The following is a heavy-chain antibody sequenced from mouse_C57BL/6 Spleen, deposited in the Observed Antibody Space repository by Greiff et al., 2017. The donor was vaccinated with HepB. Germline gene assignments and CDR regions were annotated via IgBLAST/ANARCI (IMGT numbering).Heavy chain of an antibody. V-gene: IGHV1-19*01. Sequence: VQLQQSGPVLVKPGASVKMSCKASGYTFTDYYMNWVKQSHGKSLEWIGVSNPYNGGTSYNQKFKDKSTLTVDKSSSTAYMELNSLTSEDSAVYDCASDYDYEGPWFAYWGQGTLVTVSA. CDR1: GYTFTDYY. J-gene: IGHJ3*01. D-gene: IGHD2-4*01. CDR3: ASDYDYEGPWFAY. CDR2: SNPYNGGT.